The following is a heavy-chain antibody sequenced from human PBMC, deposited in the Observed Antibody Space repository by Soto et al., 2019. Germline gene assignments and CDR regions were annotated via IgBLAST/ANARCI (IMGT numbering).Heavy chain of an antibody. CDR2: ISYDGSNK. D-gene: IGHD3-16*02. Sequence: QVQQAESGGGVVQPGRSLRLSCAASGFTFSSYVMHWVRQAPGKGLEWVAVISYDGSNKYYADSVKGRFTISRDNSKNTLYLQMNSLRAEDTAVYYCARGYRLYYGMDVWGQGTTVTVSS. J-gene: IGHJ6*02. CDR1: GFTFSSYV. CDR3: ARGYRLYYGMDV. V-gene: IGHV3-30-3*01.